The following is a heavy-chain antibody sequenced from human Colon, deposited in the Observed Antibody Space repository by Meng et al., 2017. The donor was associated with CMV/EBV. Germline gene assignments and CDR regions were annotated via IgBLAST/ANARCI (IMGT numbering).Heavy chain of an antibody. J-gene: IGHJ4*02. CDR1: GYKFRYSR. CDR2: LDTRGDST. D-gene: IGHD4-11*01. V-gene: IGHV1-46*01. CDR3: ARDNSNWSTDF. Sequence: SCKTSGYKFRYSRMHWMRQAPGQGLEWMGILDTRGDSTNYAENFVGRLTMTADMSTNTMHMGLSSLRSDDTAVYYCARDNSNWSTDFWGQGTLVTVSS.